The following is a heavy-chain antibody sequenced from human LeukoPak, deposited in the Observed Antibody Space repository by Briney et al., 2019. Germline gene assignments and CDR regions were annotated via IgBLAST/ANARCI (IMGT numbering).Heavy chain of an antibody. V-gene: IGHV3-13*01. J-gene: IGHJ3*02. D-gene: IGHD4-17*01. CDR1: GFTFNNYD. CDR3: ARDRRADYGRNDDAFDI. CDR2: IGTGTDT. Sequence: GGSLRLSCAASGFTFNNYDMHWVRQATGKGLGWVSHIGTGTDTHYSDSVKGRFTISRENAKNSLYLQMNSLRAGDTAAYYCARDRRADYGRNDDAFDIWGQGTIVTVSS.